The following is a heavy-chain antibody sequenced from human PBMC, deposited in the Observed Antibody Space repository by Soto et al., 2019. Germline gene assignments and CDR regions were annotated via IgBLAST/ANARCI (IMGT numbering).Heavy chain of an antibody. J-gene: IGHJ6*03. Sequence: EVQLVESGGGLVQPGGSLRLSCAASGFTFSNYWMYWVRQAPGKGLEWVSRINSGGSVSSYADSVKGRLTISRDNVKNTLDLQMDSLRAEDTAVYYCARGDCVGGTCYSLAGSFYYYMDVWGKGTTVTVFS. D-gene: IGHD2-15*01. CDR1: GFTFSNYW. CDR2: INSGGSVS. CDR3: ARGDCVGGTCYSLAGSFYYYMDV. V-gene: IGHV3-74*02.